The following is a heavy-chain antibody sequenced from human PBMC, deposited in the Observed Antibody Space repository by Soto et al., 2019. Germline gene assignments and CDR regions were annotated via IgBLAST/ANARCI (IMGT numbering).Heavy chain of an antibody. J-gene: IGHJ6*02. CDR1: GGSISSSSYY. V-gene: IGHV4-39*01. Sequence: SETLSLTCTVSGGSISSSSYYWGWIRQPPGKGLEWIGSIYYSGSTYYNPSLKSRVTISVDTSKNQFSLKLSSVTAADTAVYYCARRSDPGITIFGVVILEYGMGVWGQGTTVTVSS. CDR2: IYYSGST. CDR3: ARRSDPGITIFGVVILEYGMGV. D-gene: IGHD3-3*01.